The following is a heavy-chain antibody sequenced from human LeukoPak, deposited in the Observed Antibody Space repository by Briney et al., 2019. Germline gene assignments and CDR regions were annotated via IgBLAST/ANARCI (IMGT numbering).Heavy chain of an antibody. CDR3: AKDRTAMVGRYFDY. D-gene: IGHD5-18*01. CDR2: ISPSGDIT. CDR1: GFTFDDYG. Sequence: GGSLRLSCAASGFTFDDYGMSWVRQAPGKGLEWVSGISPSGDITYYADSVKGRFTISRDNSKNTLYLQMNSLRAEDTAVYYCAKDRTAMVGRYFDYWGQGTLVTVSS. J-gene: IGHJ4*02. V-gene: IGHV3-23*01.